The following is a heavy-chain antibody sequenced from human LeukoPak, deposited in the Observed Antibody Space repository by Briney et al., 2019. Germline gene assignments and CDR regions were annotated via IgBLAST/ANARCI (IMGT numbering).Heavy chain of an antibody. D-gene: IGHD3-22*01. CDR3: ANGSGGGYSGLVY. Sequence: PGGSLRLSCAVSGFTFSTYAMTWVRQAPGKGLEWASGISGSGDTTNYADSVKGRFTISRDNSKNTLYLQMNSLRVEDTAVYFCANGSGGGYSGLVYWGQGTLAIVSS. CDR2: ISGSGDTT. J-gene: IGHJ4*02. V-gene: IGHV3-23*01. CDR1: GFTFSTYA.